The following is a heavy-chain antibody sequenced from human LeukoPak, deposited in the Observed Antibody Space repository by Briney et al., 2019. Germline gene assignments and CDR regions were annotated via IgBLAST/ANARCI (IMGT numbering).Heavy chain of an antibody. CDR1: GGSISSYY. CDR3: ARDHYHKIHSVMVTAPDY. J-gene: IGHJ4*02. V-gene: IGHV4-59*01. Sequence: SETLSLTCTVSGGSISSYYWSWIRQPPGKGLEWIGNIYYSGSTNYNPSLKSRVTISVDTSKNQFSLKLSSVTAADTAVYYCARDHYHKIHSVMVTAPDYWGQGTLVIVSS. D-gene: IGHD2-21*02. CDR2: IYYSGST.